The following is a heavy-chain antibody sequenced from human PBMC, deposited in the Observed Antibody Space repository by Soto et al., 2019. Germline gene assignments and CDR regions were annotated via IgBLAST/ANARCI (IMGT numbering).Heavy chain of an antibody. CDR3: ARGWLRDPWMY. Sequence: EVQLVESGGGLVKPGGSLRLSCAASGFIFSSHTMNWVRQVPGKGLEWVSSISASSTYIYYADSLKGRFTISRDNAYNLLYLQVSSLRAEDTAVYYCARGWLRDPWMYWGQGTLVTVSS. D-gene: IGHD5-12*01. CDR2: ISASSTYI. V-gene: IGHV3-21*02. CDR1: GFIFSSHT. J-gene: IGHJ4*02.